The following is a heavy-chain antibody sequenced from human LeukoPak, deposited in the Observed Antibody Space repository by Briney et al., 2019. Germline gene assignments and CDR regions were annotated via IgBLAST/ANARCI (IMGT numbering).Heavy chain of an antibody. J-gene: IGHJ4*02. CDR2: INHSGST. CDR3: ARTIDSSSWYGDY. Sequence: SETLSLTCAVYGGSFSGYYWSWIRQPPGKGLGWIGEINHSGSTNYNPSLKSRVTISVDTSKNQFSLKLSSVTAADTAVYYCARTIDSSSWYGDYWGQGTLVTVSS. V-gene: IGHV4-34*01. CDR1: GGSFSGYY. D-gene: IGHD6-13*01.